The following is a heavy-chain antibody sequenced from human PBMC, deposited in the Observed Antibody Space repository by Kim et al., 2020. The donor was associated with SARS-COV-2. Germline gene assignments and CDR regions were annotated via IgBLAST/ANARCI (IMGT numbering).Heavy chain of an antibody. D-gene: IGHD6-13*01. CDR3: AKDQGLAAAGTIDY. CDR1: GFTFDDYA. V-gene: IGHV3-9*01. Sequence: GGSLRLSCAASGFTFDDYAMHWVRQAPGKGLEWVSGISWNSGSIGYADSVKGRFTISRDNAKNSLYLQMNSLRAEDTALYYCAKDQGLAAAGTIDYWGQG. J-gene: IGHJ4*02. CDR2: ISWNSGSI.